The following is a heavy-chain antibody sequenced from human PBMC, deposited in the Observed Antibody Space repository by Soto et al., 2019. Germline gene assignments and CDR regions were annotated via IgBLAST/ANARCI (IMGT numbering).Heavy chain of an antibody. J-gene: IGHJ4*02. D-gene: IGHD3-10*01. Sequence: VPLVESGGGLVKPGESLTVSCAGSGFNFGDYQMTWVRQNPRTGLEWVSHISGNSAETHYADSVRGRFAVFRDTAENVMYSQLTRMSIVETGVYYCTYGARRASYYWVDWGQGIQVTVSS. CDR1: GFNFGDYQ. CDR3: TYGARRASYYWVD. CDR2: ISGNSAET. V-gene: IGHV3-11*06.